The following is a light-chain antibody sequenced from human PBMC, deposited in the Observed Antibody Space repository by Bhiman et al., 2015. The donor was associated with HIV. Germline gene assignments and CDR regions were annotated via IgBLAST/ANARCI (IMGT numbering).Light chain of an antibody. CDR2: DVS. CDR1: SSDIGGSDS. CDR3: QSYDNSLHGAV. Sequence: QSALTQPASVSGSPGQSITISCSGTSSDIGGSDSVSWYQHHPGKAPKLIIYDVSKWPAGVPDRFSGSKAGSSASLTITGLQSEDEADYYCQSYDNSLHGAVFGGGTRLTVL. V-gene: IGLV2-14*03. J-gene: IGLJ2*01.